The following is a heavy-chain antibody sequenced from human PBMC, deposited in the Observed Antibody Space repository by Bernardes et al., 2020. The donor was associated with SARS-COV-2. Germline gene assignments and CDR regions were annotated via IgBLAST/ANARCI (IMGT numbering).Heavy chain of an antibody. V-gene: IGHV3-23*01. D-gene: IGHD4-4*01. CDR2: ISGRGGLT. CDR1: GFTFNNFD. CDR3: ATADYSSRYYYFGMDV. J-gene: IGHJ6*04. Sequence: GGSLRLSCGASGFTFNNFDMSWVRQAPGKGLEWVSVISGRGGLTYYVDSVKGRFPVSGDNSKNTVYLQMNSLRAEDTAVYYCATADYSSRYYYFGMDVWGEGTTVTVSS.